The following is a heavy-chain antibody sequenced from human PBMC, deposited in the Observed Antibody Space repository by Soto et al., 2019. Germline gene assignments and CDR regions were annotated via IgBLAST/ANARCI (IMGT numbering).Heavy chain of an antibody. CDR3: ARVRRYSGYELNYYYYMDV. Sequence: PGGSLRLSCAASGLTFSSYWMSWVRQAPGKGLEWVANIKQDGSEKYYVDSVKGRFTISRDNAKNSLYLQMNSLRAEDTAVYYCARVRRYSGYELNYYYYMDVWGKGTTVTVSS. CDR1: GLTFSSYW. CDR2: IKQDGSEK. V-gene: IGHV3-7*01. J-gene: IGHJ6*03. D-gene: IGHD5-12*01.